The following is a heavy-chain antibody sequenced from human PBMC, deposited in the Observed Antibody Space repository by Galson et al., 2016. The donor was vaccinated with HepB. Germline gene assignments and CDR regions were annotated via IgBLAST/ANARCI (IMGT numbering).Heavy chain of an antibody. CDR1: GFIFKDHY. CDR2: ISASGNTI. Sequence: SLRLSCAVSGFIFKDHYMSWIRQAPGEGLEYIAYISASGNTIHYSNSVKGRISVSRDNAKKSKYHQINDMTAADTAVYYSARGIGRSWYSGAFDVWGGGAMVTVSA. V-gene: IGHV3-11*01. D-gene: IGHD6-13*01. CDR3: ARGIGRSWYSGAFDV. J-gene: IGHJ3*01.